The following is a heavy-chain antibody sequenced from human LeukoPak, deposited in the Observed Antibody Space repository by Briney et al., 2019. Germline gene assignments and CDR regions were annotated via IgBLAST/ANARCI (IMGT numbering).Heavy chain of an antibody. J-gene: IGHJ4*02. D-gene: IGHD5-18*01. CDR3: ARAPRDTNSWYYFDY. Sequence: SQPLSLACTVSGRPISSGDYYWSWIRQHPGKGLEWIGYIYYSVDTYYNPSLKSRVNISVATSKNQFSLKLSSVTAADTAVYYCARAPRDTNSWYYFDYWGQGTLVSVSS. CDR1: GRPISSGDYY. CDR2: IYYSVDT. V-gene: IGHV4-31*02.